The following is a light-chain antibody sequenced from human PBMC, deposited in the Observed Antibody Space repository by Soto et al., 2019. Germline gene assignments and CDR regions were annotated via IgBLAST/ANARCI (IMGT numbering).Light chain of an antibody. Sequence: QSVLTQSASVSGSPGQSITISCTGTSSDVGGYNYVSWYQQHPDKAPKLIIYEVTNRPSGVSIRFSGSKSGNTASLTISGLQAEDEADYFCSSYTSTSTDVFGTGTKVTVL. V-gene: IGLV2-14*01. CDR1: SSDVGGYNY. J-gene: IGLJ1*01. CDR3: SSYTSTSTDV. CDR2: EVT.